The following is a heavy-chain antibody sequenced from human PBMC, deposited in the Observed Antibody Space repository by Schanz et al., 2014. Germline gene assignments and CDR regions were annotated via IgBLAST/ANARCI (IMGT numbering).Heavy chain of an antibody. V-gene: IGHV3-23*01. Sequence: EVQLLESGGGLVQPGGSLRLSCGGSGFTFSTYAMSWVRQAPGKGLEWVSSISSSSSYIYYADSVKGRFTISRDNSENTLYLQMNSLSADDTAVFYCAKGMGYCSGGTCYDYYYYGLDVWGQGTTVTVSS. CDR3: AKGMGYCSGGTCYDYYYYGLDV. D-gene: IGHD2-15*01. CDR1: GFTFSTYA. CDR2: ISSSSSYI. J-gene: IGHJ6*02.